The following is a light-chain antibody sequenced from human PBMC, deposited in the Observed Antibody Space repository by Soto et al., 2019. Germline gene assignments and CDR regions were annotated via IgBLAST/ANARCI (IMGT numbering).Light chain of an antibody. J-gene: IGKJ1*01. Sequence: DIQMTQSPSSLSASVGDRVTITCRASQSISSYLNWYQQKPGKAPKLLIYAASSLQSGVPSRFSGSGSGTDFTLTISSLQPEDFATYYCQQSYSNPWTFGHGTKVEIK. CDR3: QQSYSNPWT. CDR1: QSISSY. CDR2: AAS. V-gene: IGKV1-39*01.